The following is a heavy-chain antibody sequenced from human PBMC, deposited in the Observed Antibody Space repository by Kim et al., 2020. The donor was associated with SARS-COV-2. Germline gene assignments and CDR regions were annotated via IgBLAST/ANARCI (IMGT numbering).Heavy chain of an antibody. Sequence: GGSLRLSCAASGFTFDDFGMSWVRQAPGKGLEWVSGINWNGGRTDYADSVKGRFTISRDNAKNSLYLQMNSLSAEDTALYHCARMGTGGIVVAPSYFDYWGQGALVTVSS. V-gene: IGHV3-20*01. CDR3: ARMGTGGIVVAPSYFDY. CDR2: INWNGGRT. J-gene: IGHJ4*02. D-gene: IGHD3-22*01. CDR1: GFTFDDFG.